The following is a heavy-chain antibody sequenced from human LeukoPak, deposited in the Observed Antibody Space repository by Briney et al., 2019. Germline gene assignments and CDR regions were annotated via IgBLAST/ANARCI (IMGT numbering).Heavy chain of an antibody. V-gene: IGHV3-30*03. CDR1: GFTFSSYY. CDR2: ISYDGSNK. J-gene: IGHJ4*02. Sequence: GGSLRLSCAASGFTFSSYYMHWVRQAPGKGLEWVAVISYDGSNKYYADSVKGRFTISRDNSKNTLYLQMNRLRAEDTAVYYCACILLPYFDYWGQGTLVTVSS. CDR3: ACILLPYFDY. D-gene: IGHD1-14*01.